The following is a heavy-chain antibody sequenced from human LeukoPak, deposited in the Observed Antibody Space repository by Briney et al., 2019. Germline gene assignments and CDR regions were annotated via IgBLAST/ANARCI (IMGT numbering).Heavy chain of an antibody. J-gene: IGHJ4*02. CDR1: GGSISSGGYS. CDR2: IYYSGST. D-gene: IGHD6-13*01. CDR3: AGDLTGQQLDY. Sequence: ASQTLSLTCAVSGGSISSGGYSWSWIRQPPGKGLEWIGYIYYSGSTNYNPSLKSRVTISVDTSKNQFSLKLSSVTAADTAVYYCAGDLTGQQLDYWGQGTLVTVSS. V-gene: IGHV4-30-4*07.